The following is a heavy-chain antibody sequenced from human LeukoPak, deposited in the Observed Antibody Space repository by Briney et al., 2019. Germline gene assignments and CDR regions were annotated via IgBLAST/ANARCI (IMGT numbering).Heavy chain of an antibody. Sequence: SETLSLTCTVSGGSISSGSYYWGWIRQPPGKGLEWIGTIYYSGNTYYNPSLKSRVTMSVDTSKNQFSLKLSSVTAADTAVYYCARFGPHYFDYWGQGTLVTVSS. CDR2: IYYSGNT. J-gene: IGHJ4*02. CDR1: GGSISSGSYY. CDR3: ARFGPHYFDY. V-gene: IGHV4-39*01. D-gene: IGHD3-10*01.